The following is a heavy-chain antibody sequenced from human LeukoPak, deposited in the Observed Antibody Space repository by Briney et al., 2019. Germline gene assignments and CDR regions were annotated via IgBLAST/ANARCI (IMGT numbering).Heavy chain of an antibody. CDR2: ISSAGDFI. CDR3: ASPGGRLVKDHYYDSSGYYLPDAFDI. V-gene: IGHV3-21*01. J-gene: IGHJ3*02. Sequence: PGGSLRLSCAASGFNFWTYNMHWVRQAPGKGLEWVSSISSAGDFIYYAGSVKGRFTISRDNAKNSMYLQMNSLRAEDTAVYYCASPGGRLVKDHYYDSSGYYLPDAFDIWGQGTMVTVS. CDR1: GFNFWTYN. D-gene: IGHD3-22*01.